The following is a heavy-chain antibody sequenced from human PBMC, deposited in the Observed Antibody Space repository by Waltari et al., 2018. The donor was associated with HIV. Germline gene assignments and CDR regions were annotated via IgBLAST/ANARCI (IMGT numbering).Heavy chain of an antibody. CDR3: ARVRLWWDDYGMDV. J-gene: IGHJ6*02. CDR1: GFTVSSNY. Sequence: EVQLVETGGGLIQPGGSLRLSCAASGFTVSSNYMSWVRRAPGKGLELVSFIYSGGSTYYADSVKGRFTISRDNSKNTLYLQMNSLRAEDTAVYYCARVRLWWDDYGMDVWGQGTTVTVSS. V-gene: IGHV3-53*02. D-gene: IGHD2-21*01. CDR2: IYSGGST.